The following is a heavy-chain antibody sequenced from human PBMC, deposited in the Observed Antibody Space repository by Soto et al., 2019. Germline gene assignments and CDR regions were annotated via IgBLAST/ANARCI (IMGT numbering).Heavy chain of an antibody. V-gene: IGHV5-51*01. D-gene: IGHD3-10*01. CDR3: ARGYFDSGHGYDL. J-gene: IGHJ5*02. CDR1: GHLFNNHW. Sequence: PRESLKISCKGPGHLFNNHWIGWVRQTPGKGLEWMGLIFTRDSETKTSPSFQGHASFSVDNSINTVYLQWTSLKTTDTGIYFCARGYFDSGHGYDLWGQGTLVTVSS. CDR2: IFTRDSET.